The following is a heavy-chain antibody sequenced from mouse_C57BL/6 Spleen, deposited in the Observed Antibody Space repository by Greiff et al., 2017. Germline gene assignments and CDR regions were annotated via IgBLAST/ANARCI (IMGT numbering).Heavy chain of an antibody. D-gene: IGHD3-2*02. J-gene: IGHJ2*01. V-gene: IGHV1-55*01. CDR3: ARMAGLRLPFDY. CDR1: GYTFTSYW. CDR2: IYPGSGST. Sequence: QVQLKQPGAELVKPGASVKMSCKASGYTFTSYWITWVKQRPGQGLEWIGDIYPGSGSTNYNEKFKSKATLTVDTSSSTAYMQLSSLTSEDSAVYYCARMAGLRLPFDYWGQGTTLTVSS.